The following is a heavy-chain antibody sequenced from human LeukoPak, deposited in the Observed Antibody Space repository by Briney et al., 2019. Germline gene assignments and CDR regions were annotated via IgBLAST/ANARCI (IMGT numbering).Heavy chain of an antibody. Sequence: SETLSLTCTVSGGSISSSSYHWGWIRQPPGKGLEWIGSIYYSGSTYYNPSLKSRVTISVDTSKNQFSLKLSSVTAADTAVYYCARHVGYSYGLAYYYYGMDVWGQGTTVTVSS. D-gene: IGHD5-18*01. J-gene: IGHJ6*02. V-gene: IGHV4-39*01. CDR2: IYYSGST. CDR3: ARHVGYSYGLAYYYYGMDV. CDR1: GGSISSSSYH.